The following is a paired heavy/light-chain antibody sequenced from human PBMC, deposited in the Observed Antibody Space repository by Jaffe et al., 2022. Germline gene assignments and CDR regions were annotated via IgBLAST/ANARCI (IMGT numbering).Light chain of an antibody. CDR3: QQLNSYPGFT. CDR1: QGISSY. V-gene: IGKV1-9*01. Sequence: DIQLTQSPSFLSASVGDRVTITCRASQGISSYLAWYQQKPGKAPKLLIYAASTLQSGVPSRFSGSGSGTEFTLTISSLQPEDFATYYCQQLNSYPGFTFGPGTKVDIK. J-gene: IGKJ3*01. CDR2: AAS.
Heavy chain of an antibody. CDR2: IYHSGST. CDR3: ARDTRYYYGSGSYYQDAFDI. D-gene: IGHD3-10*01. J-gene: IGHJ3*02. V-gene: IGHV4-38-2*02. Sequence: QVQLQESGPGLVKPSETLSLTCAVSGYSISSGYYWGWIRQPPGKGLEWIGSIYHSGSTYYNPSLKSRVTISVDTSKNQFSLKLSSVTAADTAVYYCARDTRYYYGSGSYYQDAFDIWGQGTMVTVSS. CDR1: GYSISSGYY.